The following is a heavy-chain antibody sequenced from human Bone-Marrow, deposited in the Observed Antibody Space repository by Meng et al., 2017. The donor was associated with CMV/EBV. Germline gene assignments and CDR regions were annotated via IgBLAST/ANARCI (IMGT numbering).Heavy chain of an antibody. D-gene: IGHD6-13*01. CDR2: INPNSGGT. CDR3: AREPRIAAAGTKTGGYYYGMDV. CDR1: GYTFTGYY. Sequence: ASVKVSCKASGYTFTGYYMHWVRQAPGQGLEWMGWINPNSGGTNYAQKFQGRVTMTRDTSISTAYMELSRLRSDDTAVYYCAREPRIAAAGTKTGGYYYGMDVWGQGTTVTVDS. V-gene: IGHV1-2*02. J-gene: IGHJ6*01.